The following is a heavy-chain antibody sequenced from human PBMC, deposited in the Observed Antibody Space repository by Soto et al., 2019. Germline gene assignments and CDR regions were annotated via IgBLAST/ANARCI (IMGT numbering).Heavy chain of an antibody. CDR2: INHSGTT. J-gene: IGHJ6*04. V-gene: IGHV4-34*01. CDR3: GATTRAYYSGRDV. CDR1: GGSFSDYF. Sequence: PSETLSLTCAVYGGSFSDYFWSWIRQPPGKGLEWIGEINHSGTTNYNPSLKSRVTISLDTSKNHFSLNLTSVTAADTAVYYSGATTRAYYSGRDVWGKGTRVTVP. D-gene: IGHD1-1*01.